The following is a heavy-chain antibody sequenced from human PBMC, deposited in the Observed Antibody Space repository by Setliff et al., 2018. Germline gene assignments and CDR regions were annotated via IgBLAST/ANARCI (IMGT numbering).Heavy chain of an antibody. CDR3: ATSPKKVTGSDYYNYYMDV. J-gene: IGHJ6*03. CDR1: GGTFSSYA. D-gene: IGHD3-9*01. V-gene: IGHV1-69*06. Sequence: GPSVKVSCKASGGTFSSYAISWVRQAPGQGLEWMGGIIPIFGTANYAQKFQGRVTITADRTTYTAYLELTSLTLEDTAVYYCATSPKKVTGSDYYNYYMDVWGKGTTVTVSS. CDR2: IIPIFGTA.